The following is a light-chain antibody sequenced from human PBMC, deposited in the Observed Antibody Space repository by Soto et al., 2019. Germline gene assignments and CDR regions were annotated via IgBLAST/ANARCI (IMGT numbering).Light chain of an antibody. CDR1: QSISSY. CDR2: AAS. Sequence: DIQMTQSPSSLSASVGVRVTITCRASQSISSYLNWYQQKPGKAPKLQIYAASSLQSGVPSRFSGSGSGTDFTLTISSLQPEDFATYYCQQSCSTPPWTFGQGTKVDIK. V-gene: IGKV1-39*01. CDR3: QQSCSTPPWT. J-gene: IGKJ1*01.